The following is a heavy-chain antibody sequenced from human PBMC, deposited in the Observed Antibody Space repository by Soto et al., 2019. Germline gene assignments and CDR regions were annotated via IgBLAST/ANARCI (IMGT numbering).Heavy chain of an antibody. Sequence: GGFLRLSCAASGFTFSSYAMSWVRQAPGKGLEWVSAISGSGGSTYYADSVKGRFTISRDNSKNTLYLQMNSLRAEDTAVYYCAKDTVAARRYYYYGMDVWGQGTTVTVSS. V-gene: IGHV3-23*01. D-gene: IGHD6-6*01. CDR3: AKDTVAARRYYYYGMDV. J-gene: IGHJ6*02. CDR2: ISGSGGST. CDR1: GFTFSSYA.